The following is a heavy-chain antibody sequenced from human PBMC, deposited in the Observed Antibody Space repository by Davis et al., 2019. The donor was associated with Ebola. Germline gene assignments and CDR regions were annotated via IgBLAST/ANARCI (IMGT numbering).Heavy chain of an antibody. D-gene: IGHD6-19*01. CDR3: ARTTQWLVQPVDY. J-gene: IGHJ4*02. Sequence: SETLSLTCTVSGGSISSSSYYWGWIRQPPGKGLEWIGSIYYSGSTYYNPSLKSRVTISVDTSKNQFSLKLSSVTAADTAVYYCARTTQWLVQPVDYWGQGTLVTVSS. CDR2: IYYSGST. CDR1: GGSISSSSYY. V-gene: IGHV4-39*01.